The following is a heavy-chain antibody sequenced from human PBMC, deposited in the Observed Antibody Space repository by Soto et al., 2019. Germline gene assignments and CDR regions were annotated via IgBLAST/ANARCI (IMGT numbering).Heavy chain of an antibody. J-gene: IGHJ6*02. CDR3: ARNERVFEEYCSSTSCHYYYGMDV. D-gene: IGHD2-2*01. CDR2: ISAYNGNT. V-gene: IGHV1-18*04. CDR1: GYTFTSYG. Sequence: ASVKVSCKASGYTFTSYGISWVRQAPGQGLEWMGWISAYNGNTNYAQKLQGRVTMTTDTSTSTAYMELSSLRSEDTAVYYCARNERVFEEYCSSTSCHYYYGMDVWGQGTTVTVSS.